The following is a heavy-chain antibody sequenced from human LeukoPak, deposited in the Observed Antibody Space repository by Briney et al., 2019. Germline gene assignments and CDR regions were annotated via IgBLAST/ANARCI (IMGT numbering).Heavy chain of an antibody. CDR1: GFTFSSYG. J-gene: IGHJ4*02. D-gene: IGHD2-15*01. V-gene: IGHV3-30*18. Sequence: GGSLRLSCAASGFTFSSYGMHWVRQAPGKGLEWVAVISYDGSNKYYADSVKGRFTISRDNSKNTPYLQMNSLRAEDTAVYYCAKSHGRVAAIAYLNYWGQGTLVTVSS. CDR3: AKSHGRVAAIAYLNY. CDR2: ISYDGSNK.